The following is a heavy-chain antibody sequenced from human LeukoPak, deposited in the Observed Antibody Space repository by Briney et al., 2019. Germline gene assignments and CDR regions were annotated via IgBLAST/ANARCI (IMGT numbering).Heavy chain of an antibody. V-gene: IGHV3-30*18. CDR3: AKEGPNTVTTSLDY. CDR1: GFTFSSYG. Sequence: PGGSLRLSCAASGFTFSSYGMHWVRQAPGKGLEWVAVISYDGNNKYSADSVKGRFTISRDNSKNTLYLHMNSLRAEDTAVYYCAKEGPNTVTTSLDYWGQGTLVTVSS. D-gene: IGHD4-17*01. J-gene: IGHJ4*02. CDR2: ISYDGNNK.